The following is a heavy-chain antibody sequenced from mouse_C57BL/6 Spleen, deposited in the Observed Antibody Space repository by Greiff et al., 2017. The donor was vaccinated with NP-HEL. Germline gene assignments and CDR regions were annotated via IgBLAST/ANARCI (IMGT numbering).Heavy chain of an antibody. D-gene: IGHD1-1*01. V-gene: IGHV1-64*01. CDR1: GYTFTSYW. CDR3: ARDYYGPLDY. Sequence: QVQLQQPGAELVKPGASVKLSCKASGYTFTSYWMHWVKQRPGQGLEWIGMIHPNSGSTNYNEKFKSKATLTVYKSSSTAYMQLSSLTSEDSAVYYCARDYYGPLDYWGQGTTLTVSS. J-gene: IGHJ2*01. CDR2: IHPNSGST.